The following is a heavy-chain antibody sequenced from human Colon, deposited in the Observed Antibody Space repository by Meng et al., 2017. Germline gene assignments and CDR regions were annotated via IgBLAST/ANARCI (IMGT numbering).Heavy chain of an antibody. D-gene: IGHD1-1*01. CDR2: INHSGST. V-gene: IGHV4-31*03. Sequence: PLHDSGPVLVKPSQNLSLTCTVSGGSLSSDTYYWTWIRQDPGKGLEWIGIINHSGSTYYNPSLKSRVTMSLDTSKQQFSLKLISVTAADTAVYFCARGLNEGGLAHNWFDPWGQGTLVTVSS. CDR3: ARGLNEGGLAHNWFDP. CDR1: GGSLSSDTYY. J-gene: IGHJ5*02.